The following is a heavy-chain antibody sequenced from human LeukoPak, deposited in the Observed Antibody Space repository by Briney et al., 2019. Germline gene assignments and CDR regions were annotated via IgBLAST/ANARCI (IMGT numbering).Heavy chain of an antibody. V-gene: IGHV3-7*01. J-gene: IGHJ3*02. CDR3: ARSTTIFGVVTIRQAFDI. CDR2: IKQDGSEK. D-gene: IGHD3-3*01. Sequence: GGSLRLSCAASGFTFSSYWMSWVRQAPGKGLEWVANIKQDGSEKYYVDSVKGRFTISRDNAKNSLYLQMNSLRAEDTAVYYCARSTTIFGVVTIRQAFDIWGQGTMVTVSS. CDR1: GFTFSSYW.